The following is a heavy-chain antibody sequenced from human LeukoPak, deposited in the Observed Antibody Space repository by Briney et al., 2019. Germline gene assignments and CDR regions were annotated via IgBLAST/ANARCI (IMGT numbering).Heavy chain of an antibody. CDR3: AKDRALDY. J-gene: IGHJ4*02. CDR2: ISYDGSNK. Sequence: PGGSLRLSCAASGFTFSSYGMHWVRQAPGKGLEWVAVISYDGSNKYYADSVKGRFTISRDNSKNTLYLQMSSLRAEDTAVYYCAKDRALDYWGQGTLVTVSS. V-gene: IGHV3-30*18. CDR1: GFTFSSYG.